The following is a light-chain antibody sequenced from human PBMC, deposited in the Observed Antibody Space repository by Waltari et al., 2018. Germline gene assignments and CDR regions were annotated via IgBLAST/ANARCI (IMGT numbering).Light chain of an antibody. CDR3: SSYSTTFTVL. CDR2: EVT. CDR1: SNYVGAHNL. J-gene: IGLJ3*02. Sequence: QSALTQPASVSGSLGQSISISCAGTSNYVGAHNLVSWYQQYPGRAPKLVIYEVTNRPSGISSRFSGSKSGNTASLTISGLQSEDEAEYFCSSYSTTFTVLFGGGTKVTV. V-gene: IGLV2-14*01.